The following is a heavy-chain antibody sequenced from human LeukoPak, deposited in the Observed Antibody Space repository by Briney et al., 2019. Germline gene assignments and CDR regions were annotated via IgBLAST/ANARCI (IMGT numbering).Heavy chain of an antibody. CDR2: IYYSGST. J-gene: IGHJ4*02. Sequence: MPSETLSLTCTVSGGSISSGGYYWSWIRQHPGKGLEWIGYIYYSGSTYYNPSLKSRVTISVDTSKNQFSLKLSSVTAADTAVYYCAGSSSWFRTTFDYWGQGTLVTVSS. CDR1: GGSISSGGYY. D-gene: IGHD6-13*01. CDR3: AGSSSWFRTTFDY. V-gene: IGHV4-31*03.